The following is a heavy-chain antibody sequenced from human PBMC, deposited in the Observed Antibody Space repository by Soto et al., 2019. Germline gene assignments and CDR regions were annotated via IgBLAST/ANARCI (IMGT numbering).Heavy chain of an antibody. CDR1: GGSFSGYY. CDR3: ARGRTSGWYGARGGWFDP. Sequence: PSETLSLTCAVYGGSFSGYYWSWIRQPPGKGLEWIGEINHSGSTNYNPSLKSRVTISVDTSKNQFSLKLSSVTAADTAVYYCARGRTSGWYGARGGWFDPRGQGNRVTV. D-gene: IGHD6-19*01. J-gene: IGHJ5*02. CDR2: INHSGST. V-gene: IGHV4-34*01.